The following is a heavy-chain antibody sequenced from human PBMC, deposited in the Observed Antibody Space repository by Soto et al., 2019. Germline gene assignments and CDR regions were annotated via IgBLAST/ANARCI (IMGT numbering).Heavy chain of an antibody. J-gene: IGHJ4*02. CDR2: IIPIFGTA. V-gene: IGHV1-69*13. Sequence: SVKVSCKASGGTISSYAISWVRQAPGQGREWMGGIIPIFGTANYAQKFQGRVTITADESTSTAYMELSSLRSEDTAVYYCARAPTVAGRYFDYWGQGTLVTVSS. CDR3: ARAPTVAGRYFDY. CDR1: GGTISSYA. D-gene: IGHD6-19*01.